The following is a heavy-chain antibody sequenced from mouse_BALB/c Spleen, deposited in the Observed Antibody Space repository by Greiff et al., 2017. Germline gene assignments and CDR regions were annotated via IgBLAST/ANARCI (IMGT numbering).Heavy chain of an antibody. V-gene: IGHV5-4*02. D-gene: IGHD2-4*01. CDR3: ARVYDYDEAWFAY. J-gene: IGHJ3*01. CDR2: ISDGGSYT. Sequence: EVKLVESGGGLVKPGGSLKLSCAASGFTFSDYYMYWVRQTPEKRLEWVATISDGGSYTYYPDSVKGRFTISRDNAKNNLYLQMSSLKSEDTAMYYCARVYDYDEAWFAYWGQGTLVTVSA. CDR1: GFTFSDYY.